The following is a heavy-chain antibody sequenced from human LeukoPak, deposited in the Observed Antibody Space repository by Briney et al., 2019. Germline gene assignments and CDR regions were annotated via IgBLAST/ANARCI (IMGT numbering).Heavy chain of an antibody. D-gene: IGHD3-22*01. CDR2: IYPGDSDT. CDR1: GYSFTSYW. Sequence: GESLKISCKGSGYSFTSYWIGWVRQMPGKGLEWMGIIYPGDSDTRYSPSFQGQVTISADKSISTAYLQWSSLKASDTAMYYCARTGSSGYYPNWFDPWGQGTLVTVSS. J-gene: IGHJ5*02. CDR3: ARTGSSGYYPNWFDP. V-gene: IGHV5-51*01.